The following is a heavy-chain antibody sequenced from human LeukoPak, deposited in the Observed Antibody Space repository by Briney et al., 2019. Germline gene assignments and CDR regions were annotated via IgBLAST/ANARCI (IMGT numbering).Heavy chain of an antibody. Sequence: GGSLRLSCAASGFTFSSYSMNWVRQAPGKGLEWVSSISSSSSYIYYADSVKGRFTISRDNAKNSLYLQMNSLRAEDTAVYYCARDVRDSSGDAFDIWGQGTMVTVSS. J-gene: IGHJ3*02. V-gene: IGHV3-21*01. CDR2: ISSSSSYI. CDR3: ARDVRDSSGDAFDI. CDR1: GFTFSSYS. D-gene: IGHD3-22*01.